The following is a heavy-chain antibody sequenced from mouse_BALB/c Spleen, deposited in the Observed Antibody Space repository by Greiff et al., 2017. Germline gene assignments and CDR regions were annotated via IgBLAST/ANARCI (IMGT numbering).Heavy chain of an antibody. D-gene: IGHD2-1*01. V-gene: IGHV5-12-1*01. CDR3: ARGRNYGNVYAMDY. CDR2: ISSGGGST. J-gene: IGHJ4*01. CDR1: GFAFSSYD. Sequence: EVKLMESGGGLVKPGGSLKLSCAASGFAFSSYDMSWVRQTPEKRLEWVAYISSGGGSTYYPDTVKGRFTISRDNAKNTLYLQMSSLKSEDTAMYYCARGRNYGNVYAMDYWGQGTSVTVSS.